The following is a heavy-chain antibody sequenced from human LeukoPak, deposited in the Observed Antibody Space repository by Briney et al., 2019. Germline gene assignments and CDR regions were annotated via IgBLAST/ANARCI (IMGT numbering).Heavy chain of an antibody. CDR1: GFTVSSNY. V-gene: IGHV3-66*02. CDR2: IYSGGST. Sequence: GGSLRLSCAASGFTVSSNYMSWVRQAPGKGLEWVSVIYSGGSTYYADSVKGRFTISRDNSKNTLYLQMNSLRAEDTAVYYCARVIYLYYFDYWGQGTLVTVSS. CDR3: ARVIYLYYFDY. D-gene: IGHD2-21*01. J-gene: IGHJ4*02.